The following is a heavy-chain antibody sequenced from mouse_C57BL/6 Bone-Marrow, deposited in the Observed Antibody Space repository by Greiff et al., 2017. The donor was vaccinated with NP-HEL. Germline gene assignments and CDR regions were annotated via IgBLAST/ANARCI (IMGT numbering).Heavy chain of an antibody. Sequence: EVKLVESGGDLVKPGGSLKLSCAASGFTFSSYGMSWVRQTPDKRLEWVATISSGGSCTYYPDSVKGRFTISRDNAKTTLYLQMSSLKSEDTAMCHCARPSTVVERRWYWDVWGTGTTLTVSS. J-gene: IGHJ1*03. V-gene: IGHV5-6*02. CDR2: ISSGGSCT. CDR3: ARPSTVVERRWYWDV. D-gene: IGHD1-1*01. CDR1: GFTFSSYG.